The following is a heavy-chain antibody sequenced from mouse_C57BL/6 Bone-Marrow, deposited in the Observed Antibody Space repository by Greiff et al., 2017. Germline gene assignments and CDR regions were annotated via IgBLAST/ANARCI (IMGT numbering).Heavy chain of an antibody. J-gene: IGHJ1*03. CDR2: IYPRDGST. CDR3: ARRDDYDLWYFDV. V-gene: IGHV1-78*01. CDR1: GYTFTDHT. Sequence: LVESDAELVKPGASVKISCKVSGYTFTDHTIHWMKQRPEQGLEWIGYIYPRDGSTKYNEKFKGEATLTADKSSSTAYMQLNSLTSEDSAVYFCARRDDYDLWYFDVWGTGTTVTVSS. D-gene: IGHD2-4*01.